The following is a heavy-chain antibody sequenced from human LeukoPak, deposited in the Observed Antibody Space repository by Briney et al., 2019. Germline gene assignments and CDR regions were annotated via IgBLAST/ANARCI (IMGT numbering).Heavy chain of an antibody. CDR2: ISSNRGST. D-gene: IGHD6-25*01. V-gene: IGHV3-64*01. CDR3: ARTTSSAGGLFDY. Sequence: GGSLRLYCAASGFTFSSYAMHWVRQAPGKGLECGSAISSNRGSTYYANSVKGRFTISRDNSKNTLYLQMGSLKAEDMAVYYCARTTSSAGGLFDYWGQGTLVTVSS. J-gene: IGHJ4*02. CDR1: GFTFSSYA.